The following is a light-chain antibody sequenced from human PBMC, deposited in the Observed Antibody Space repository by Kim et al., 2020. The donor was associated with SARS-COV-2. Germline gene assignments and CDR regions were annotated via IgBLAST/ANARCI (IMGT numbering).Light chain of an antibody. CDR1: QSVSSN. V-gene: IGKV3-15*01. CDR2: GAS. Sequence: VSPGERAALSCRASQSVSSNLAWYQQKPGQAPRLLIYGASTRATGIPARFSGSGSGTEFTLTISSLQSEDFAVYYCQQYNNWPLYTFGQGTKLEI. CDR3: QQYNNWPLYT. J-gene: IGKJ2*01.